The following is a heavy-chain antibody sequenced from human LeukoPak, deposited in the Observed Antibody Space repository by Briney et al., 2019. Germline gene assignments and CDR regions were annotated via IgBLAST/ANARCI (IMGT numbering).Heavy chain of an antibody. CDR2: ISGSGGST. Sequence: GGSLRLSCGASGFTFSSYAMSWVRQAPGKGLEWVSVISGSGGSTYYADSVKGRFTISRDNSKNTLYLQMNSLRAEDTAVYYCAKDITRYGGNAVDYWGQGTLVTVSS. V-gene: IGHV3-23*01. CDR3: AKDITRYGGNAVDY. J-gene: IGHJ4*02. D-gene: IGHD4-23*01. CDR1: GFTFSSYA.